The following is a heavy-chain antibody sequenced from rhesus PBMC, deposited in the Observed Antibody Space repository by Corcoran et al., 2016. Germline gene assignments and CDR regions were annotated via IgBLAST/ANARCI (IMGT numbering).Heavy chain of an antibody. CDR2: IHGGSGST. CDR1: GVSISTNS. CDR3: VRDGGTNYLGNSFDV. Sequence: QVQLQQSGPGLVKPSETLSLPCAVSGVSISTNSWPRIPPPPRPGLEWIGYIHGGSGSTSNNPSLKSRITMSTDTSKNQFSRKLSSVTAADTAVYYCVRDGGTNYLGNSFDVWGRGILVTVSS. D-gene: IGHD4-29*01. V-gene: IGHV4-147*01. J-gene: IGHJ5-2*02.